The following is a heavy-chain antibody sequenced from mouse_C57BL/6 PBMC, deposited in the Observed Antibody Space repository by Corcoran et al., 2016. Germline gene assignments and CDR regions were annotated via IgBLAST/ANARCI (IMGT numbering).Heavy chain of an antibody. CDR1: GYTFTTYG. V-gene: IGHV9-3*01. CDR3: ARYLSMVSWFAY. CDR2: INTYSGVP. Sequence: QIQLVQSGPELKKPGETVKISCKASGYTFTTYGMSWVKQAPGKGLKWMGWINTYSGVPTYADDFKGRLAFSLETSASTAYLQINNLKNDDTATYFCARYLSMVSWFAYWGQGTLVTVSA. J-gene: IGHJ3*01. D-gene: IGHD2-10*02.